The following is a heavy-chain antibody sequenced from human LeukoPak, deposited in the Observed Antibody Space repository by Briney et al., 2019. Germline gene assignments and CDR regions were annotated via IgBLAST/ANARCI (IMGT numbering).Heavy chain of an antibody. CDR3: ARDRVGYWYFDL. CDR2: IYTSGST. D-gene: IGHD1-26*01. CDR1: GGSISSGSYY. Sequence: SQTLSLTCTVSGGSISSGSYYWSWIRQPAGKGLEWIGRIYTSGSTNSNPSLKSRVTISVDTSKNQFSLKLSSVTAADTAVYYCARDRVGYWYFDLWGRGTLVTVSS. J-gene: IGHJ2*01. V-gene: IGHV4-61*02.